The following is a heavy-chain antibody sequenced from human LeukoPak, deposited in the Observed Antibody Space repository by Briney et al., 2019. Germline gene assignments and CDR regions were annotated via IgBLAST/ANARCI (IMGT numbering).Heavy chain of an antibody. CDR3: ARGVTYYYDSSGYYYY. D-gene: IGHD3-22*01. V-gene: IGHV1-69*01. CDR2: IIPIFGTA. Sequence: SVKVSCKASGGTFSSYAISWVRQAPGQGLEWMGGIIPIFGTANYAQKFQGRVTITADESTSTAYMELSSLRSEDTAVYYCARGVTYYYDSSGYYYYWGQGTLVTVSS. J-gene: IGHJ4*02. CDR1: GGTFSSYA.